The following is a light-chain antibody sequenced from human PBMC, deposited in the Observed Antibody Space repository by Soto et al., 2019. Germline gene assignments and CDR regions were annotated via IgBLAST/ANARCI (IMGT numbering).Light chain of an antibody. CDR2: GAS. V-gene: IGKV1-12*01. J-gene: IGKJ3*01. CDR1: QSISTW. CDR3: HQADSFPFT. Sequence: DIQMTQSPSSVSASVGDRVTMSCRASQSISTWLVWYQQKPGKAPKLLIYGASNLQSGVPSRFRGTGSGTEFTLTISSLQPEDFATYICHQADSFPFTFGPGTKVDFK.